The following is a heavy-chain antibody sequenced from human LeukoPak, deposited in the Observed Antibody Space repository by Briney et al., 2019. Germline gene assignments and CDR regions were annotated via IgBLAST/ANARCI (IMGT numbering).Heavy chain of an antibody. D-gene: IGHD5-18*01. J-gene: IGHJ4*02. V-gene: IGHV4-34*01. CDR1: GGSFSGYY. CDR3: AREDTAMVGVDY. CDR2: INHSGST. Sequence: SETLSLTCAVYGGSFSGYYWSWIRQPPGKGLEWIGEINHSGSTNYNPSLKSRVTISVDTSKNQFSLKPSSVTAADTAVYYCAREDTAMVGVDYWGQGTLVTVSS.